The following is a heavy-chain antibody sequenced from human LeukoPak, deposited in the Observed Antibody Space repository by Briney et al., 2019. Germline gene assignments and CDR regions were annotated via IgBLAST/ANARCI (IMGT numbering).Heavy chain of an antibody. J-gene: IGHJ4*02. V-gene: IGHV3-30*03. CDR2: ISNEGSRK. CDR3: ARDRAWNYFDY. D-gene: IGHD3-3*01. Sequence: GGSLRLSCAPSGFTFSRHRMHWVRQAPGKGLEWVAIISNEGSRKYYAHSVEGRFTISRDNSKNTLYLQMDSLRAEDTAVYYCARDRAWNYFDYWGQGTLVTVSS. CDR1: GFTFSRHR.